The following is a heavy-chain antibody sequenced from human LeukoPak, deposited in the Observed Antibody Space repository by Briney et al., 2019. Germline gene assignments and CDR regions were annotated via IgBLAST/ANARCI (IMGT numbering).Heavy chain of an antibody. J-gene: IGHJ6*02. V-gene: IGHV3-33*01. D-gene: IGHD6-13*01. Sequence: GGSLRLSCAASGFTFSSYGMHWVRQAPGKGLEWVEVIWYDGDNKYYADSVKGRFTISRDNSKNTLYLQMNSLRAEDTAVYYCARDGIAAAGQYYCYGMDVWGQGTTVTVSS. CDR2: IWYDGDNK. CDR1: GFTFSSYG. CDR3: ARDGIAAAGQYYCYGMDV.